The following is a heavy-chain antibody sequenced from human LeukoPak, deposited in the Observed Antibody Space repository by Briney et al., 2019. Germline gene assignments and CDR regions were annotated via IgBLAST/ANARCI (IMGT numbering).Heavy chain of an antibody. J-gene: IGHJ2*01. V-gene: IGHV3-7*01. CDR3: ARAAYSSTWYSRYFDL. D-gene: IGHD6-13*01. CDR2: IKEDAGEI. Sequence: GGSLRLSCAASGFTFSRYWMSWVRQVPGKGLEWVANIKEDAGEIYYVDSVKGRFTISRDNAKNSLYLQMDSLRAEDTAVYYCARAAYSSTWYSRYFDLWGRGTLVTVSS. CDR1: GFTFSRYW.